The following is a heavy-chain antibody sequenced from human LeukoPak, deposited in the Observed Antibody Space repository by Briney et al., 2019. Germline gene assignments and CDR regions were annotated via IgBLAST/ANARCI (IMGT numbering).Heavy chain of an antibody. Sequence: GGSLRLSCAASGFTFSSYWMSWVRQAPGKGREWVANIKQDGSEKYYVDSVKGRFTLSRDNAKNSLYLQMNSLRAEDTAVYYCARARYFDWDDFDYWGQGTLVTVSS. V-gene: IGHV3-7*01. CDR1: GFTFSSYW. CDR3: ARARYFDWDDFDY. J-gene: IGHJ4*02. CDR2: IKQDGSEK. D-gene: IGHD3-9*01.